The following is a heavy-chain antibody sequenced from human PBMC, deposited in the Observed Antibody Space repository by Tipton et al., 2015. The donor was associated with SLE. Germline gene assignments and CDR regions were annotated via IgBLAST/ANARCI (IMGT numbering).Heavy chain of an antibody. V-gene: IGHV4-38-2*02. D-gene: IGHD1-14*01. CDR2: IYHSEST. CDR1: GYSISSGSY. CDR3: ARGRQGMEVFTMDV. J-gene: IGHJ6*02. Sequence: TLSLTCTVSGYSISSGSYWGWIRQPPRRGLEWIGNIYHSESTYYNPSLKSRVTMSLDTSKNQFFLKLNSVTAADTAVYYCARGRQGMEVFTMDVWGPGTTVTVSS.